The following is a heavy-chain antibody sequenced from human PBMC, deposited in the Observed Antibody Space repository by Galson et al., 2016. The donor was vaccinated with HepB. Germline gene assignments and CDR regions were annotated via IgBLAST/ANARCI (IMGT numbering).Heavy chain of an antibody. CDR3: TREANDAFDI. J-gene: IGHJ3*02. Sequence: SLRLSCAASGFTLSKYHMHWVRQAPGKGLERVALSFHDEDYTYYPDSVKGRFTISRDNTKGTVYLHMNSLRDEDTAVYYCTREANDAFDIWGQGTMVTVSS. CDR2: SFHDEDYT. V-gene: IGHV3-30-3*01. CDR1: GFTLSKYH.